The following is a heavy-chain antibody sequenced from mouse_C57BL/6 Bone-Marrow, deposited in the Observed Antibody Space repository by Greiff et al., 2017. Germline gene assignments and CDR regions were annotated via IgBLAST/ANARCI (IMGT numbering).Heavy chain of an antibody. CDR1: GFTFSSYA. CDR2: ISDGGSYT. J-gene: IGHJ1*03. Sequence: EVQGVASGGGLVKPGGSLKLSCAASGFTFSSYAMSWVRQTPEKRLAWVATISDGGSYTYYPDNVKGRFTISRDNAKNNLYLQMSHLKSEDTAMYYCARSYDGYFLRVWGTGTTVTVSS. D-gene: IGHD2-3*01. CDR3: ARSYDGYFLRV. V-gene: IGHV5-4*01.